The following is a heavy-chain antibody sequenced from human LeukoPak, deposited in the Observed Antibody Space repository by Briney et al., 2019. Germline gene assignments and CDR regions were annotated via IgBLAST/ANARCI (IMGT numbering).Heavy chain of an antibody. Sequence: SETLSLTCTVSGGSISSGDYYWSWIRQPPGKGLEWIGYIYYSGSTYYNPSLKSRVTISVDTSKNQFSLKLSSVTAADTAVYYCARDQGGTIFGVVIGFDYWGQGTLVTVSS. CDR3: ARDQGGTIFGVVIGFDY. D-gene: IGHD3-3*01. J-gene: IGHJ4*02. CDR2: IYYSGST. CDR1: GGSISSGDYY. V-gene: IGHV4-30-4*01.